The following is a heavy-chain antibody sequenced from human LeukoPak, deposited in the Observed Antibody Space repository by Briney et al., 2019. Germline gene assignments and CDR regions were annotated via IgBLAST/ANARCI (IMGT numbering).Heavy chain of an antibody. J-gene: IGHJ4*02. CDR1: GGSFSGYY. CDR2: INHSGST. CDR3: ARVFSGSYGY. Sequence: SETLSLTCAVYGGSFSGYYWSWIRQPPGKGLEWIGEINHSGSTNYNPSLKSRVSISVDTSKNQFSLKLSSVTAADTAVYYCARVFSGSYGYWGQGTLVTVSS. D-gene: IGHD1-26*01. V-gene: IGHV4-34*01.